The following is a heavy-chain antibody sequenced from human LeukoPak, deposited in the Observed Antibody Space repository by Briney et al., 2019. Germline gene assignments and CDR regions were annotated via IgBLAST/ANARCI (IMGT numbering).Heavy chain of an antibody. CDR3: AKGSHYGDLLFEY. J-gene: IGHJ4*02. CDR1: GFTFSNYA. D-gene: IGHD4-17*01. CDR2: LSGSADRT. Sequence: GGSLRLSCAASGFTFSNYAMSWVSQAPEKGLEWVSALSGSADRTYYADSVKSRFTISRDNSKNTVYLQMNSLRAEDTAVYYCAKGSHYGDLLFEYWGQGTLVTVSS. V-gene: IGHV3-23*01.